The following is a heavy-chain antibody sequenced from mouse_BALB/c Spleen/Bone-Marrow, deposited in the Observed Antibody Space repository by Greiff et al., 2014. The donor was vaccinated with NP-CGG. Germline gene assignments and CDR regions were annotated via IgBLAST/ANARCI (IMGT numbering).Heavy chain of an antibody. CDR3: AMGHYAMDY. Sequence: VQLKESGPGLVKPSQSLSLTCSVTGYSITNGYYWNGIRQFPGNKLEWMAYITYDGSSDYNPSLKNRISITRDTSKNQFFLKLNSVTTEDTSTYYCAMGHYAMDYWGQGTSVTVSS. CDR1: GYSITNGYY. V-gene: IGHV3-6*02. CDR2: ITYDGSS. J-gene: IGHJ4*01.